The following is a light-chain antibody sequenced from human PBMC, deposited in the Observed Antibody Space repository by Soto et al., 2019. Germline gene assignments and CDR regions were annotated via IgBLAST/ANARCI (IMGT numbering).Light chain of an antibody. J-gene: IGKJ1*01. V-gene: IGKV1-5*03. CDR3: QQYNSYSLWT. CDR2: KAS. Sequence: DMQMSHSPSTLSVSVGDRVTITCRASQTISSWLAWYQQKPGKAPKLLIYKASTLKSGVPSRFSGSGSGTEFTLTIRSLQPDDFATYYCQQYNSYSLWTCGQGTKGDIK. CDR1: QTISSW.